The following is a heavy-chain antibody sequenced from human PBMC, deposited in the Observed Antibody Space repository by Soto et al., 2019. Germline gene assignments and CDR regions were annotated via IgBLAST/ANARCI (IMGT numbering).Heavy chain of an antibody. V-gene: IGHV3-66*01. Sequence: GGSLRLSCAASGFTVSSNYMSWVRQAPGKGLEWVSVIYSGGSTYYADSVKGRFTISRDNSKNTLYLQMNSLRAEDTAVYYCAREGGDYGDYDAFDIWGQGTMVTVSS. J-gene: IGHJ3*02. CDR1: GFTVSSNY. CDR2: IYSGGST. D-gene: IGHD4-17*01. CDR3: AREGGDYGDYDAFDI.